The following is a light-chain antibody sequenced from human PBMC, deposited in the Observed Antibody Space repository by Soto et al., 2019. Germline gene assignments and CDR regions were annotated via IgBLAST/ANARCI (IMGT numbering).Light chain of an antibody. CDR2: DAS. CDR1: QGISTW. J-gene: IGKJ4*01. CDR3: QQYKSYPLT. Sequence: DIQMTQSPSSLSASVGDRVTITCRASQGISTWLAWYQQKPEKAPKTLIFDASNLQSGVPSRFSGSGFGTDFTLTISSVQPEDFATYYCQQYKSYPLTFGGGTKVDIK. V-gene: IGKV1D-16*01.